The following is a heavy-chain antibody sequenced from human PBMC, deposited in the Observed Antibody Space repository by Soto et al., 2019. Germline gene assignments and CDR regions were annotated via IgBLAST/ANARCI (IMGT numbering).Heavy chain of an antibody. CDR1: GGTFNSYA. CDR3: ARDRHYYDSSGYYPVFDY. Sequence: QVQLVQSGAEVKKPGSSVKVSCKASGGTFNSYAISWVRQAPGQGLEWMGGIIPIFGTANYAQKFQGRVTITADESTSTAYMELSSLRSEDTAVYYCARDRHYYDSSGYYPVFDYWGQGTLVTVSS. D-gene: IGHD3-22*01. CDR2: IIPIFGTA. J-gene: IGHJ4*02. V-gene: IGHV1-69*12.